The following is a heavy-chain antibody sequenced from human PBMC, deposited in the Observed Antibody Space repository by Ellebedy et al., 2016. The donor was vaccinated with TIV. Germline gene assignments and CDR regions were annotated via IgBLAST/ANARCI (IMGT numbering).Heavy chain of an antibody. CDR1: GFTFSTYT. Sequence: PGGSLRLSCAASGFTFSTYTMTWVRQTPGRGLEWVSTVSGGGGSTYYADSVKGRFTISRDNSKNTLYLQMNSLGAEDTALYYCARAAGGSDSYYFDFWGQGTLVTVSS. D-gene: IGHD5-12*01. CDR3: ARAAGGSDSYYFDF. CDR2: VSGGGGST. J-gene: IGHJ4*02. V-gene: IGHV3-23*01.